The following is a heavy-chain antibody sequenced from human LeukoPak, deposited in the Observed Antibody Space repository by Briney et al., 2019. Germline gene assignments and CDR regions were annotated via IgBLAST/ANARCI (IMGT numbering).Heavy chain of an antibody. CDR3: ARGKKPRTYYYASGSSPNWFDP. J-gene: IGHJ5*02. V-gene: IGHV4-34*01. Sequence: PSETLSLTCAVYGGSFSGYYWSWIRQPPGKGLEWIGEINHSGSTNYNPSLKSRVTISVDTSKNQFSLKLSSVTAADTAVYYCARGKKPRTYYYASGSSPNWFDPWGQGTLVTVSS. CDR2: INHSGST. CDR1: GGSFSGYY. D-gene: IGHD3-10*01.